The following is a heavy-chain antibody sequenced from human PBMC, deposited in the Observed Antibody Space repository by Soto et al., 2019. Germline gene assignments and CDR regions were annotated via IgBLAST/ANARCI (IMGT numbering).Heavy chain of an antibody. V-gene: IGHV4-31*03. J-gene: IGHJ5*02. Sequence: SETLSLTCTVSGDSISSGIYYWSWIRQPPGKGLEWIGYIYYTGSTYYNPSLRSRVTMSVDTSKNQFSLKLSSVTAADTAVYYCARTRFGAVAGTWGQGTLVTVSS. CDR2: IYYTGST. CDR1: GDSISSGIYY. D-gene: IGHD6-19*01. CDR3: ARTRFGAVAGT.